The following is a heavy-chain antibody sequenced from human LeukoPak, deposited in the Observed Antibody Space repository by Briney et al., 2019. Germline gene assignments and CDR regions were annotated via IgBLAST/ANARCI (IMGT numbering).Heavy chain of an antibody. CDR2: ISSSSSYI. CDR3: VRDIAVAGYYYYGMDV. J-gene: IGHJ6*02. Sequence: GGSLRLSCAASGFTFSSYSMNWVRQAPGKGLEWVSSISSSSSYIYYADSVKGRFTISRDNAKNSLYLQMNSLRAEDTAVYYCVRDIAVAGYYYYGMDVWGQGTTVTVSS. V-gene: IGHV3-21*01. CDR1: GFTFSSYS. D-gene: IGHD6-19*01.